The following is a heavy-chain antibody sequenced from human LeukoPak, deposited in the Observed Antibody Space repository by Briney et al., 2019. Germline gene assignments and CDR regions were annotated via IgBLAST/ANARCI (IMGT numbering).Heavy chain of an antibody. CDR2: ISGSGGST. J-gene: IGHJ4*02. D-gene: IGHD3-22*01. CDR1: GFTSSSYG. CDR3: AREGAYYDVFDY. Sequence: GGSLRLSCAASGFTSSSYGMSWVRQAPGKGLEWVSAISGSGGSTYYADSVKGRFTISRDNAKNSLYLQMNSLRAEDTAVYYCAREGAYYDVFDYWGQGTLVTVSS. V-gene: IGHV3-23*01.